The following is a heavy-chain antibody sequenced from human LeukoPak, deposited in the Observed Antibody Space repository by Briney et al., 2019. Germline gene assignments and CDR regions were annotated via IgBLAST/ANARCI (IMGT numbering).Heavy chain of an antibody. Sequence: GGSLRLSCAASGFTFSSYEMNWVRQAPGKGLEWVSYISSSGSTIYYADSVKGRFTISRDNAKNSLYLQMNSLRAEDTALYYCAKDAGIGSYYYYMDVWGKGTTVTISS. V-gene: IGHV3-48*03. D-gene: IGHD1-14*01. J-gene: IGHJ6*03. CDR2: ISSSGSTI. CDR3: AKDAGIGSYYYYMDV. CDR1: GFTFSSYE.